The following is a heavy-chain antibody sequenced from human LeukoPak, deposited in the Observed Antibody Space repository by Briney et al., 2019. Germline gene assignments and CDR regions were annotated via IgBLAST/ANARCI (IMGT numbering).Heavy chain of an antibody. Sequence: LETLSLTCTVSDDSITMYYWTWILQPPGKGLEWIGYVDHTGSTKFNPSLSGRVSISRDTSNNFFSLRLRSVTAADTAVYFCARGRVSSSTWYSTYYYFFYMDFWGKGTTVTVSS. J-gene: IGHJ6*03. CDR3: ARGRVSSSTWYSTYYYFFYMDF. D-gene: IGHD4-11*01. CDR1: DDSITMYY. V-gene: IGHV4-59*01. CDR2: VDHTGST.